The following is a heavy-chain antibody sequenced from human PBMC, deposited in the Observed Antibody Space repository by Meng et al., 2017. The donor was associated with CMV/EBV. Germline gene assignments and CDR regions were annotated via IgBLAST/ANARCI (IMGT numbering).Heavy chain of an antibody. J-gene: IGHJ4*02. CDR1: LSSSSYY. CDR3: ASPPINYYDSSGYYFFDY. Sequence: LSSSSYYWGWLRQPPGKGLEWIGSIYYSGSTYYNPSLKSRVTISVDTSKNQFSLKLSSVTAADTAVYYCASPPINYYDSSGYYFFDYWGQGTLVTVSS. D-gene: IGHD3-22*01. V-gene: IGHV4-39*01. CDR2: IYYSGST.